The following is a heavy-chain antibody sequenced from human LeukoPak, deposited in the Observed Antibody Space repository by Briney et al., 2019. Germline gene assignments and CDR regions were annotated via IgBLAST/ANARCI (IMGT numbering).Heavy chain of an antibody. CDR3: ARDAPLRYFDWLSYGMDV. CDR1: GFTFSSYG. D-gene: IGHD3-9*01. Sequence: GGSLRLSCAASGFTFSSYGMHWVRQASGKGLEWVAVLWYDGMNKYYADSVKGRFTISRDNSKNTLYLQMNSLRAEDTAVYYCARDAPLRYFDWLSYGMDVWGQGTTVTVSS. CDR2: LWYDGMNK. J-gene: IGHJ6*02. V-gene: IGHV3-33*01.